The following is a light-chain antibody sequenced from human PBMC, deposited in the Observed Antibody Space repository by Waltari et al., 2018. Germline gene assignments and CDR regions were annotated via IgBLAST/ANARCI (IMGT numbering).Light chain of an antibody. Sequence: DIVMTQSPDSLAGSLGERATLHYKSSQSPLSRSYSKTFLSWYQQKPGHSPKLLIHWASTRESGVPDRFSGSGSGTDFTLTISTLQGEDVAVYFCQQYYSTPPTFGQGTKVDIK. CDR1: QSPLSRSYSKTF. CDR3: QQYYSTPPT. V-gene: IGKV4-1*01. CDR2: WAS. J-gene: IGKJ1*01.